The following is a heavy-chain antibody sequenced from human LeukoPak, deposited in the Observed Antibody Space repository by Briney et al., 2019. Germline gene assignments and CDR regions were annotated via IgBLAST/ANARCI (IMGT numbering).Heavy chain of an antibody. CDR1: RLSFTTYW. J-gene: IGHJ4*02. Sequence: GGSLRLSCAASRLSFTTYWMHWVRQAPGGGLVWVSRINGDGSSTNYADSVKGRFTISRDNAKNTLYLQMNSLRAEDTAVYYCARGGSYYGDFYYWGQGTLVTVSS. V-gene: IGHV3-74*01. CDR3: ARGGSYYGDFYY. D-gene: IGHD4-17*01. CDR2: INGDGSST.